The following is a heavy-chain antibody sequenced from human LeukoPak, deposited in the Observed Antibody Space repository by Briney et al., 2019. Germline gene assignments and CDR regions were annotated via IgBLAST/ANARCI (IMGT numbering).Heavy chain of an antibody. J-gene: IGHJ5*02. Sequence: ASVKVSCKASGYTFTSYDINWVRQATGQGLEWMGWISAYNGNTNYAQKLQGRVTMTTDTSTSTAYMELRSLRSDDTAVYYCARAGTIFGVVIPRWFDPWGQGTLVTVSS. CDR3: ARAGTIFGVVIPRWFDP. CDR2: ISAYNGNT. CDR1: GYTFTSYD. D-gene: IGHD3-3*01. V-gene: IGHV1-18*01.